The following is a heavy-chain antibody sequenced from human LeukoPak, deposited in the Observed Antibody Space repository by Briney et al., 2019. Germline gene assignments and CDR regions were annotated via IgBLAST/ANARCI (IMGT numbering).Heavy chain of an antibody. J-gene: IGHJ4*02. V-gene: IGHV3-21*01. CDR2: ISSSSSYI. Sequence: PGGSLRLSCAASGFTFSSYSMNWVRQAPGKGLEWVSSISSSSSYIYYADSVKGRFTISRDNAKNSLYLQMNSLRAEDTAVYYCARHCTSGWYRCFDYWGQGTLVTVSS. CDR3: ARHCTSGWYRCFDY. D-gene: IGHD6-19*01. CDR1: GFTFSSYS.